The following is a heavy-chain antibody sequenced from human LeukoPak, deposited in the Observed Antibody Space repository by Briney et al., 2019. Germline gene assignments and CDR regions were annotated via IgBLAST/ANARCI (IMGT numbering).Heavy chain of an antibody. CDR1: GASISSYY. CDR3: AAFRGSHFDY. J-gene: IGHJ4*02. V-gene: IGHV4-59*01. Sequence: SETLSLTCTVSGASISSYYWSWIRQPPGKGLEWIGYIYYSGSTSYNPSLKSRVTISVDTSKNQFSLKLSSATAADTAVYYCAAFRGSHFDYWGQGPLVTVSS. CDR2: IYYSGST. D-gene: IGHD3-16*01.